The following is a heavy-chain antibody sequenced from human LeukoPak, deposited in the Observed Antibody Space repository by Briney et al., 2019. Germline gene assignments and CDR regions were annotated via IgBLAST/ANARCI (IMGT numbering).Heavy chain of an antibody. D-gene: IGHD3-3*01. CDR3: ARVTYYDFWSGYYSHYYYMDV. V-gene: IGHV1-8*03. Sequence: PWASVKVSCKASGYTFTSYDINWVRQATGQGLEWMGWMNPNSGNTGYAQKFQGRVTITRNTSISTAYMELSSLRSKDTAVYYCARVTYYDFWSGYYSHYYYMDVWGKGTTVTVSS. CDR1: GYTFTSYD. CDR2: MNPNSGNT. J-gene: IGHJ6*03.